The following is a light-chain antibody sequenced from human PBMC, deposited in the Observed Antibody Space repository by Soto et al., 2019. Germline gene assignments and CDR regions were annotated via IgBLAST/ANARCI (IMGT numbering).Light chain of an antibody. Sequence: IQLTQSPASLSASVGDRVTFTCRASQDIAIYLAWYQQKPGEAPNLLIHTASTLHGGVPSRFSGSGPGTDFTLTITSLQAEDFAAYYCQQTRAYPSTFGGGTKVDI. CDR2: TAS. CDR1: QDIAIY. J-gene: IGKJ4*01. V-gene: IGKV1-9*01. CDR3: QQTRAYPST.